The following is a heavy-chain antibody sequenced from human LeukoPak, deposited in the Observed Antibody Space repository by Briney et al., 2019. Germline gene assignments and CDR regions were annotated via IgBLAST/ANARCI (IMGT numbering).Heavy chain of an antibody. CDR2: IYYSGST. CDR3: ARHGGAVAADYYYYGMDV. J-gene: IGHJ6*02. CDR1: SGSISSSSYY. V-gene: IGHV4-39*01. D-gene: IGHD6-19*01. Sequence: SETLSLTCTVSSGSISSSSYYWGWIRQPPGKGLEWIGSIYYSGSTYYNPSLKSRVTISVDTSKNQFSLKLSSVTAADTAVYYCARHGGAVAADYYYYGMDVWGQGTTVTVSS.